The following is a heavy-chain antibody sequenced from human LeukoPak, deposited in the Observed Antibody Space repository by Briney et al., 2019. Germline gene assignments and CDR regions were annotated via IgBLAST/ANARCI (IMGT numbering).Heavy chain of an antibody. V-gene: IGHV1-2*02. CDR1: GYNFTDYY. D-gene: IGHD1-26*01. CDR2: INPKSGGT. CDR3: ARDSGLGPTWHPFYH. J-gene: IGHJ4*02. Sequence: GASVKVSCKASGYNFTDYYIHWVRQAPGQGLEWMGWINPKSGGTNYAQKFRGRVTMTRDTSISTAYMELSGLRSDDTAVYYCARDSGLGPTWHPFYHWGQGTPGSVSS.